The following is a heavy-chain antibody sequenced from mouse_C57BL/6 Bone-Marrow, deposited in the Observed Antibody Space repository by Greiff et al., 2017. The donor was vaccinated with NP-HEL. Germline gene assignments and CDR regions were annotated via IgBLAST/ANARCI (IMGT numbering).Heavy chain of an antibody. CDR1: GYTFTSYG. D-gene: IGHD1-1*01. CDR3: ARGREYYYGSSLYYFDY. V-gene: IGHV1-81*01. CDR2: IYPRSGNT. J-gene: IGHJ2*01. Sequence: QVQLQQSGAELARPGASVKLSCKASGYTFTSYGISWVKQRTGQGLEWIGEIYPRSGNTYYNEKSKGKATLTADKSSSTAYMELRSLTSEDSAVYFCARGREYYYGSSLYYFDYWGQGTTLTVSS.